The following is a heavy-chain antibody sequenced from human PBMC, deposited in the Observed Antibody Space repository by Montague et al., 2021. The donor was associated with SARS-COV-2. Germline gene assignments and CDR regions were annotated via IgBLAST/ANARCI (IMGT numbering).Heavy chain of an antibody. Sequence: SETLSLTCSVSGGSTRNYNWTWIRQSPGKGLQWIGYIFYTGSTKFNPSLKSRVSMSLDTSKNHFSLRLSAVTAADTARYYCARAQNICFIANCVNYFDLWGLGALVTVSS. J-gene: IGHJ4*02. V-gene: IGHV4-59*01. CDR1: GGSTRNYN. CDR2: IFYTGST. D-gene: IGHD2-15*01. CDR3: ARAQNICFIANCVNYFDL.